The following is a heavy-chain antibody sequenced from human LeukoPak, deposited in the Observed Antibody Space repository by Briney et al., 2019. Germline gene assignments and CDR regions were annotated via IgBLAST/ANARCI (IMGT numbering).Heavy chain of an antibody. Sequence: SENLSLTCTVSGGSISSGSYYWGWIRQPPGKGLEWIGSIYYSGSTYYNPSLKSRVTISVDTSKNQFSLKLSSVTAADTAVYYCARVGYSSSGAYYYYYMDVWGKGTTVTVSS. J-gene: IGHJ6*03. CDR3: ARVGYSSSGAYYYYYMDV. CDR1: GGSISSGSYY. D-gene: IGHD6-13*01. V-gene: IGHV4-39*07. CDR2: IYYSGST.